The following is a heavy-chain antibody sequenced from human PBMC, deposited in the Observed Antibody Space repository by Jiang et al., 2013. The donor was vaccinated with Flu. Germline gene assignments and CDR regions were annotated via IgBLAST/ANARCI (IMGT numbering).Heavy chain of an antibody. V-gene: IGHV4-39*01. CDR3: ARHPPYTTGWAVDY. CDR2: IYYSGST. J-gene: IGHJ4*02. D-gene: IGHD6-19*01. CDR1: GGSISRSIYY. Sequence: GSGLVKPSETLSLTCTVSGGSISRSIYYWGWIRQPPGKGLEWIGSIYYSGSTYYNPSLKSRVTISVDTSKNQFSLKVSSVTAADTAVYFCARHPPYTTGWAVDYWGQGALVTVSS.